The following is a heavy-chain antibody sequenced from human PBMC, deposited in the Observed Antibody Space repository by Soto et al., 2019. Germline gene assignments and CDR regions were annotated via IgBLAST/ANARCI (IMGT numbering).Heavy chain of an antibody. D-gene: IGHD2-8*01. CDR3: TRDTHYCTNGVCYSGPSGIDY. J-gene: IGHJ4*02. Sequence: GGSLRLSCTASGFTFGDYAMSWFRQAPGKGLEWVGFIRSKAYGGTTEYAASVKGRFTISRDDSKSIAYLQMNSLKTEDTAVYYCTRDTHYCTNGVCYSGPSGIDYWGQGTLVTVSS. CDR2: IRSKAYGGTT. V-gene: IGHV3-49*03. CDR1: GFTFGDYA.